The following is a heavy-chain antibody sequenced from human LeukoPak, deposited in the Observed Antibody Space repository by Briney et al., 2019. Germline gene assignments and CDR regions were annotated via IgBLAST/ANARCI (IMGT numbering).Heavy chain of an antibody. CDR3: ARAVGGDGSGSL. J-gene: IGHJ4*02. D-gene: IGHD3-10*01. CDR2: IYYRVTS. V-gene: IGHV4-59*01. CDR1: GDSISPYY. Sequence: SETLSLICTVSGDSISPYYRRWIRQPPGEALEWIGYIYYRVTSDYNPSLESRVTMSVNMSTRQISLKLSSVTAADTAVYYCARAVGGDGSGSLWGPGTLVTVSS.